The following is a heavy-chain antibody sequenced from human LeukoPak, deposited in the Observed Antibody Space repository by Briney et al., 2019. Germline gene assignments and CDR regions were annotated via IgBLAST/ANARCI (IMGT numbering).Heavy chain of an antibody. CDR1: GFTFSTFA. CDR2: LSGSGDIT. V-gene: IGHV3-23*01. J-gene: IGHJ6*02. CDR3: ARDRQQPPYYYYYGMDV. D-gene: IGHD6-13*01. Sequence: HSGGSLRLSCAASGFTFSTFAMSWVRHAPGKGLEWVSALSGSGDITSYANSVKGRFTISRDNSKNTLYLQMNSLRAEDTAVYYCARDRQQPPYYYYYGMDVWGQGTTVTVSS.